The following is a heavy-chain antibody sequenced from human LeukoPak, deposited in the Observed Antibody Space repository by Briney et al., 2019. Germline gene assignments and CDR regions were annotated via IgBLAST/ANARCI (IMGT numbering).Heavy chain of an antibody. J-gene: IGHJ4*02. D-gene: IGHD2-8*02. CDR3: ARSVVYGPYYFDY. CDR2: IYSGGGT. CDR1: GFTVSINY. V-gene: IGHV3-66*01. Sequence: GGSLRLSCAASGFTVSINYMSWVRQAPGKGLEWVSVIYSGGGTYYADSVKGRFTISRDNSKNTLYLQMNSLRAEDTAVYYCARSVVYGPYYFDYWGQGTLVTVSS.